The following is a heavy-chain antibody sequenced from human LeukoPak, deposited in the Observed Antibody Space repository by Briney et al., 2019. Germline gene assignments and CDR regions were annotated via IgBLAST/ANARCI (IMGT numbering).Heavy chain of an antibody. J-gene: IGHJ4*02. CDR2: IKQDGSEM. CDR3: ARDSTVGRY. D-gene: IGHD2-8*02. CDR1: GFTFSSYW. V-gene: IGHV3-7*01. Sequence: PGGSLRLSCAASGFTFSSYWMNWVRQAPGKGLEWVANIKQDGSEMYYVDSVKGRLTISRDNAKSSLYLQMDSLRVGDTAVYYCARDSTVGRYWGQGTLVTVSS.